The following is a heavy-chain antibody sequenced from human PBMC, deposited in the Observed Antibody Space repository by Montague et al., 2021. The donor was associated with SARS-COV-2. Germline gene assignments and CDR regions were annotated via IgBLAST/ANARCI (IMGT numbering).Heavy chain of an antibody. CDR1: GGSFSRYF. V-gene: IGHV4-34*01. J-gene: IGHJ4*02. D-gene: IGHD3-16*01. CDR3: VGAPNEYYFDY. Sequence: SETLSLTCDVYGGSFSRYFWSWIRRPPGRGPELIGHISPTGSTRYNPSLGSRVTISLDTSKSRLSLELTSVTVADTSIYFCVGAPNEYYFDYWGQGTPVSVSS. CDR2: ISPTGST.